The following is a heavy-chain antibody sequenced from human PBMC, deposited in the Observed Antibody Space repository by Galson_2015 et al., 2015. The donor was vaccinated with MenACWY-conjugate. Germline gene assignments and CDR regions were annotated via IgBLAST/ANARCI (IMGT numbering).Heavy chain of an antibody. CDR3: AKVGAVAGTLVY. D-gene: IGHD6-19*01. CDR2: ISGNGDIT. J-gene: IGHJ4*02. Sequence: SLRLSCAASGFTFSIYSMTWVRQTPGKGLEWVSVISGNGDITNHADSVKGRFTISRDNSKNTLYLQMNTLRPEDTAIYYCAKVGAVAGTLVYWGQGTLVTVSS. CDR1: GFTFSIYS. V-gene: IGHV3-23*01.